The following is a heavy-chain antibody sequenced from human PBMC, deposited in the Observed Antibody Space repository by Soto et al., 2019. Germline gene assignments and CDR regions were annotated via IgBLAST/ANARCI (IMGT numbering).Heavy chain of an antibody. CDR1: GYSFTSYV. Sequence: ASVKVSCKASGYSFTSYVIHWVRQAPGQRLEWMGWMNAVNCDTKYSQKFQVRVTLTRDTSASTAYMELSSLRSEDTALYYCARAGGGIRGDHWGQGTLVTV. J-gene: IGHJ4*02. V-gene: IGHV1-3*01. D-gene: IGHD3-10*01. CDR2: MNAVNCDT. CDR3: ARAGGGIRGDH.